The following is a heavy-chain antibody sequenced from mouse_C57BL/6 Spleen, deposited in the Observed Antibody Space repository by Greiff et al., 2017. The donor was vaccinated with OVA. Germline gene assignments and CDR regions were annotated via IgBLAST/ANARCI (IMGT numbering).Heavy chain of an antibody. V-gene: IGHV1-26*01. Sequence: EVQLQQSGPELVKPGASVKISCKASGYTFTDYCMNWVKQSPGKSLEWIGDINPNIGGTNNKQKFKGKATLTVDTSSSTAYIELRSLTSENSAVYYCARPYGGSYAMDYGGQGTSVTVSS. CDR2: INPNIGGT. CDR1: GYTFTDYC. D-gene: IGHD1-1*01. CDR3: ARPYGGSYAMDY. J-gene: IGHJ4*01.